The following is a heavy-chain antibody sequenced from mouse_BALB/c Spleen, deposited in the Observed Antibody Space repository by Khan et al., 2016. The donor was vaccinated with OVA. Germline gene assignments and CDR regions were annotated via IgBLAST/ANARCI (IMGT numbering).Heavy chain of an antibody. Sequence: VRLQQSGPDLVKPGASVKISCKASGYSFTLYYMTWVKQSPGKSLEWIGRVNPNNGGSDYNQEFKGKAILTVDKSSNTAYMELHSLTSVDSAVYYCARGYDFFTYWGQGTLSTVSA. V-gene: IGHV1-26*01. CDR2: VNPNNGGS. J-gene: IGHJ3*01. CDR1: GYSFTLYY. CDR3: ARGYDFFTY. D-gene: IGHD2-2*01.